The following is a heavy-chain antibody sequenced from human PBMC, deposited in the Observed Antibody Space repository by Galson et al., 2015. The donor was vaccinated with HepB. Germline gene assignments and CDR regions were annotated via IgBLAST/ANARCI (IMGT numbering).Heavy chain of an antibody. Sequence: SLRLSCAASGFTFSSYWMNWVRQAPGKGLEWVAHINQDGSSKYYVDSVKGRFPISRDNAKDSVYLQLDSLRAEDTAVYCCARRISLVRGIITKPDYYYGMDVWGQGTTVTVAS. CDR2: INQDGSSK. CDR3: ARRISLVRGIITKPDYYYGMDV. V-gene: IGHV3-7*03. CDR1: GFTFSSYW. D-gene: IGHD3-10*01. J-gene: IGHJ6*02.